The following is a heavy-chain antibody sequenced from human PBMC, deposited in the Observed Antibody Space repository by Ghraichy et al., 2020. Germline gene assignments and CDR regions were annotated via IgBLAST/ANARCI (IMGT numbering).Heavy chain of an antibody. J-gene: IGHJ4*02. Sequence: ASVKVSCKASGYTFSSYGISWVRQAPGQGLEWMGWISGDNGNINYAQKFNLRVTLTRDTSTNTAYMELTSLTSDDSAVYYCARTALLNPASYEDYWGQGTLVTVSS. V-gene: IGHV1-18*01. CDR1: GYTFSSYG. CDR2: ISGDNGNI. CDR3: ARTALLNPASYEDY. D-gene: IGHD2-21*02.